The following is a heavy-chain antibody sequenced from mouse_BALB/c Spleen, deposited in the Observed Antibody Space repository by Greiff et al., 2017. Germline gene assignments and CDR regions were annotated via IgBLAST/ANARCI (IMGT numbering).Heavy chain of an antibody. CDR3: ARHGTTATGFDY. Sequence: EVQLQQSGGGLVKPGGSLKLSCAASGFTFSSYAMSWVRQTPEKRLEWVATISSGGSYTYYPDSVKGRSTISRGNAKNTLYLQMSSLRSEDTAMYYCARHGTTATGFDYWGQGTTLTVSS. CDR2: ISSGGSYT. V-gene: IGHV5-9-3*01. CDR1: GFTFSSYA. J-gene: IGHJ2*01. D-gene: IGHD1-2*01.